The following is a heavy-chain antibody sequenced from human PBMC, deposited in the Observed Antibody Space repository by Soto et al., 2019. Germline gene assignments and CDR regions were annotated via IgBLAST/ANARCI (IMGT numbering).Heavy chain of an antibody. CDR2: INTYNGNT. CDR3: ARDTSNYFDF. D-gene: IGHD2-2*01. J-gene: IGHJ4*02. CDR1: GSTFNTYY. V-gene: IGHV1-18*01. Sequence: ASVKVSCKTSGSTFNTYYISWLRQAPGQGIEWIGWINTYNGNTNYVPKFQGRITMTTDTSTSTAYMELRSPRSDDTALYFCARDTSNYFDFWGQGTPVTVSS.